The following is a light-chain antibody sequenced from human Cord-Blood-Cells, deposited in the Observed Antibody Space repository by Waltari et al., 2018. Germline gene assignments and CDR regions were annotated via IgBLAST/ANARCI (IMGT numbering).Light chain of an antibody. J-gene: IGLJ3*02. V-gene: IGLV1-44*01. CDR3: AAWDDSLNGWV. CDR1: SSNIGSNT. CDR2: SSN. Sequence: QSVLTQPPSASGTPGQRVTISCSGSSSNIGSNTVNWYQQLPGTAPEPRTWSSNQRPSGFPDGFSGSKSGTSASLAISGLQSEDEADYYCAAWDDSLNGWVFGGGTKLTVL.